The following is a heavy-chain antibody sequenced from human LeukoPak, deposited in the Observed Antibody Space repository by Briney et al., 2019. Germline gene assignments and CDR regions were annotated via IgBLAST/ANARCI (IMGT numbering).Heavy chain of an antibody. J-gene: IGHJ4*02. D-gene: IGHD3-16*02. Sequence: GASVKVSCKASGGTFSSYAISWVRQAPGQGLEWMGGIIPIFGTANYAQKLQGRVTMTTDTSTSTAYMELRSLRSDDTAVYYCARDFRPYYVWGSYRSYYFDYWGQGTLVTVSS. CDR2: IIPIFGTA. CDR3: ARDFRPYYVWGSYRSYYFDY. V-gene: IGHV1-69*05. CDR1: GGTFSSYA.